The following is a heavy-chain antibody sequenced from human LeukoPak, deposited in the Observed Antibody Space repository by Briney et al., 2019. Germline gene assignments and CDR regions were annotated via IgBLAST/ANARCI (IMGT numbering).Heavy chain of an antibody. CDR3: AREFVVVIATDAFDI. D-gene: IGHD2-21*01. Sequence: PGGSLRLSCAASGFTFSSYWMSWVRQAPGKGLEWVANIKQDGSEKYYVDPVKGRFTISRDNAKNSLYLQMNSLRAEDTAVYYCAREFVVVIATDAFDIWGQGTMVTVSS. CDR2: IKQDGSEK. CDR1: GFTFSSYW. J-gene: IGHJ3*02. V-gene: IGHV3-7*01.